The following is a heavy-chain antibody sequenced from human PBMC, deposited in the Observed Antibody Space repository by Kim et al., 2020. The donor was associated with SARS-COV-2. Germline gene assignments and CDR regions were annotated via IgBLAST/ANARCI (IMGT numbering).Heavy chain of an antibody. V-gene: IGHV3-43*02. CDR3: AKGPWMVLGLVVVAAFDF. J-gene: IGHJ4*02. CDR1: GFTFDDYA. CDR2: ISGDGGST. D-gene: IGHD2-15*01. Sequence: GGSLRLSCAASGFTFDDYAMHWVRQAPGKGLEWVSLISGDGGSTYYADSVKGRFTISRDNSKNSLYLQMNSLRTEDTALYYCAKGPWMVLGLVVVAAFDFGGRGTLVTVSS.